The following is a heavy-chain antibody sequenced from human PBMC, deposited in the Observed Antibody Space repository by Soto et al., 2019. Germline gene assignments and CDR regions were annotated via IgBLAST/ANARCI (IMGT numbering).Heavy chain of an antibody. V-gene: IGHV3-53*01. CDR1: GFTVSNNY. CDR3: ATDPGGGGY. Sequence: EVQLVESGGGLIQPGGSLRLSCAVSGFTVSNNYMSWVRQAPGKGLEGVSVIYSGGYTAYGDSVKGRFTISRDNSKNKLLLQKDSRNAEHRALYYGATDPGGGGYWGQGTLVTVSS. D-gene: IGHD3-10*01. CDR2: IYSGGYT. J-gene: IGHJ4*02.